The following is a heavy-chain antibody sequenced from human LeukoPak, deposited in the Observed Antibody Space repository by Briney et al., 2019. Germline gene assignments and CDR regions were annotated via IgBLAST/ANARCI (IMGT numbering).Heavy chain of an antibody. D-gene: IGHD4-17*01. Sequence: GGSLGLSCAASGFTFISYSITWFRKAPGKGLEWVSSISSSSYIYYADSVKGRFTISRDNAKNSLYLQMNSLRAEDTAVYYCARDQYGDYNFDSWGQGTLVTVSS. CDR1: GFTFISYS. J-gene: IGHJ4*02. CDR3: ARDQYGDYNFDS. CDR2: ISSSSYI. V-gene: IGHV3-21*01.